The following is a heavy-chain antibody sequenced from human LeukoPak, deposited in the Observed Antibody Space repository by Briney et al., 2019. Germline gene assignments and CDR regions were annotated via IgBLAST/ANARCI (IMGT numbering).Heavy chain of an antibody. CDR3: ARESTVGPIQTDALDI. CDR2: INNEETAA. CDR1: GFTFSTYW. Sequence: GGSLRLSCAASGFTFSTYWMHWVRQAPGKGLVWGSRINNEETAANYPDSAHGRFTISRDNANNMLYLQMDSLRAEDTAVYYCARESTVGPIQTDALDIWGQGTMVTVSS. J-gene: IGHJ3*02. D-gene: IGHD1-26*01. V-gene: IGHV3-74*01.